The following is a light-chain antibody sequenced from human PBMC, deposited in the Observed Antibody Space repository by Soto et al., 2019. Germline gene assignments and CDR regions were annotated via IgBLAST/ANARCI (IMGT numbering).Light chain of an antibody. V-gene: IGLV2-23*01. Sequence: QSALTQPASVSGSPGQSITISCTGSNSDIGSYNFVSWYQQYPGKAPKLIIYEGSKRPSGVSLRFSGSKADNTASLTISGLLAEDEADYYCCSYAGDTTYVFGSGTKLTV. CDR1: NSDIGSYNF. CDR2: EGS. J-gene: IGLJ1*01. CDR3: CSYAGDTTYV.